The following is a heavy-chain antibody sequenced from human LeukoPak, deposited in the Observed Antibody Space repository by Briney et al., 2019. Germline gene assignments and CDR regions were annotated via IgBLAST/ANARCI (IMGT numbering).Heavy chain of an antibody. CDR3: AKRGQMVIAIALDY. CDR1: GFTFSSYG. Sequence: GGSLRLSCAASGFTFSSYGMHWVRQAPGKGLEWVAFIRYVGSNKYYADSVKGRFTISRDNSKHTLYLQMNSVRAEDTAVYYCAKRGQMVIAIALDYRGQGTLVTVSS. CDR2: IRYVGSNK. D-gene: IGHD2-21*01. J-gene: IGHJ4*02. V-gene: IGHV3-30*02.